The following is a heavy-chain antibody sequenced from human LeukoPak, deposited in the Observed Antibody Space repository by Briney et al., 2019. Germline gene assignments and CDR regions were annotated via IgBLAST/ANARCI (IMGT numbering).Heavy chain of an antibody. CDR2: IYYSGST. J-gene: IGHJ2*01. CDR3: ARVYYSNSYDYWYFDL. Sequence: SETLSLTCTVSGGSIRSYYWSWIRQPPGKGLEWIAEIYYSGSTNYNPSLKRRVTISVDTSKNQFSLKLSSVTAADTAVYYCARVYYSNSYDYWYFDLWGRGTLVTVSS. CDR1: GGSIRSYY. D-gene: IGHD6-13*01. V-gene: IGHV4-59*01.